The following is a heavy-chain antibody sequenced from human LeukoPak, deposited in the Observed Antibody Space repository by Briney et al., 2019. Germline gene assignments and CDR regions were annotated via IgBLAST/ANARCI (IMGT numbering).Heavy chain of an antibody. CDR3: ARDAPAIWFGVSPGYFDY. CDR1: GGTFSSYA. CDR2: IIPILGIA. Sequence: PEASVKVSCKASGGTFSSYAISWVRQAPGQGLEWMGRIIPILGIANYAQKFQGRVTITADKSTSTAYMELSSLRSEDTAVYYCARDAPAIWFGVSPGYFDYWGQGTLVTVSS. J-gene: IGHJ4*02. D-gene: IGHD3-10*01. V-gene: IGHV1-69*04.